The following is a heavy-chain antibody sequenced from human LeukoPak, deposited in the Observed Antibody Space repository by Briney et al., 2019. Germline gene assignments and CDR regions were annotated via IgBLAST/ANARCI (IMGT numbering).Heavy chain of an antibody. CDR3: AIRDYGGDPVFDY. J-gene: IGHJ4*02. CDR2: ISSRSSTI. Sequence: GGSLRLSCVASGITFSSYSMNWVRQAPGKGLEWVSYISSRSSTIYYADSVKGRFTISRDNAKNSLYLQMNSLRDEDTAVYYCAIRDYGGDPVFDYWGQGTLATVSS. CDR1: GITFSSYS. V-gene: IGHV3-48*02. D-gene: IGHD4-23*01.